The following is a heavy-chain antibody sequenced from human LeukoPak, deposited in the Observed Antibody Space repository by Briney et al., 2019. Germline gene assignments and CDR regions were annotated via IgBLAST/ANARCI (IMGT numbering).Heavy chain of an antibody. D-gene: IGHD1-26*01. CDR2: IIPILGIA. Sequence: ASVKVSCKASGGTFSSYAISWVRQALGQGLEWMGRIIPILGIANYAQKFQGRVTITADKSTSTAYMELSSLRSEDTAVYYCAREYRWELPDHWGQGTLVTVSS. J-gene: IGHJ4*02. CDR1: GGTFSSYA. CDR3: AREYRWELPDH. V-gene: IGHV1-69*04.